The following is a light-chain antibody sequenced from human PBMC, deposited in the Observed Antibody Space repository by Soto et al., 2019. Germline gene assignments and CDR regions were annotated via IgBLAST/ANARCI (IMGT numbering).Light chain of an antibody. CDR2: DIS. V-gene: IGKV3-15*01. J-gene: IGKJ5*01. Sequence: EIVVTQSPATLSVSPGEIATLSFSASQSVGNKVAWYQHKPGQTPRLIIYDISTRAAGVPARFSGSGYGTDFTLTISSLQSEDFAVYYCQQYNIWRSITFGQGTRLEIK. CDR1: QSVGNK. CDR3: QQYNIWRSIT.